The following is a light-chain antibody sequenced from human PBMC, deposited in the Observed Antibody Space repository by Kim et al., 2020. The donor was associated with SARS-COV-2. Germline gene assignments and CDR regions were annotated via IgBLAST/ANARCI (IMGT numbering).Light chain of an antibody. CDR1: SNNVGKHG. CDR2: GHN. J-gene: IGLJ1*01. CDR3: SAWDSSLYAYV. V-gene: IGLV10-54*01. Sequence: QTATITCNENSNNVGKHGAAWRQQHQGNPPSLLCYGHNNRPSGISERISAPRSGNTASMTIPGLQPEDEADYYCSAWDSSLYAYVFGTGTKVAVL.